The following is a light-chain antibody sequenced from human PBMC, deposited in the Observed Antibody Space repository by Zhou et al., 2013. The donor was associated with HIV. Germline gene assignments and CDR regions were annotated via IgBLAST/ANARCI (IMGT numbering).Light chain of an antibody. CDR3: QQYYSTPWT. V-gene: IGKV1-33*01. CDR1: QDITNF. CDR2: DAS. Sequence: DLRMTQSPSTLSASVGDRVTITCQASQDITNFLNWYQQKPGKAPKLLMYDASTLQTGVPSRFSGSGSGTHFTFTISSLQPEDIATYYCQQYYSTPWTFGQGTKVEIK. J-gene: IGKJ1*01.